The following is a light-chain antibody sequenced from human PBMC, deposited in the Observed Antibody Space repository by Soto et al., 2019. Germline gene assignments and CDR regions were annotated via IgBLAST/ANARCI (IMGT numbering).Light chain of an antibody. J-gene: IGLJ2*01. CDR1: SSDVGGYNY. CDR2: DVS. V-gene: IGLV2-14*01. CDR3: SPYTSRSTLV. Sequence: QSALTQPASVSGSPGQSITISCTGTSSDVGGYNYVSWYQQHPGKAPKLMIYDVSNRPSGVSNLFSGYKSDNTASLTISGLQAEDEAYSYCSPYTSRSTLVFGGGTKLTVL.